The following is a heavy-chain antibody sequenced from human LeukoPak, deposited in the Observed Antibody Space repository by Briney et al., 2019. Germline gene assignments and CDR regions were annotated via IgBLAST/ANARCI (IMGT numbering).Heavy chain of an antibody. CDR2: INPNSGGT. V-gene: IGHV1-2*02. Sequence: ASVKVSCKASGYTFTGYYMHWVRQAPGQGLEWMGWINPNSGGTNYAQKLQGRVTMTTDTSTSTAYMELRSLRSDDTAVYYCARDLSEYCSSTSCYRGGRFDYWGQGTLVTVSS. J-gene: IGHJ4*02. D-gene: IGHD2-2*02. CDR1: GYTFTGYY. CDR3: ARDLSEYCSSTSCYRGGRFDY.